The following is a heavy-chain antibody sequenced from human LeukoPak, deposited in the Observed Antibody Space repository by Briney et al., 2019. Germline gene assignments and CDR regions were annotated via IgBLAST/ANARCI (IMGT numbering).Heavy chain of an antibody. CDR1: GFTFSSYG. CDR2: ISYDGSNK. D-gene: IGHD3-9*01. CDR3: ARDDYDILTFALDY. J-gene: IGHJ4*02. Sequence: GGSLRLSCAASGFTFSSYGMHWVRQAPGKGLEWVAVISYDGSNKYYADSVKGRFTISRDNSKNTLYLQMNSLRAEDTAVYYCARDDYDILTFALDYWGQGTLVTVSS. V-gene: IGHV3-30*03.